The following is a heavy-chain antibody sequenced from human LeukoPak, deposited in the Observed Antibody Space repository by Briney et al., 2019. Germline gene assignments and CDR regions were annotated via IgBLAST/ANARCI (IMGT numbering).Heavy chain of an antibody. V-gene: IGHV3-21*01. CDR2: ISSSSSYI. D-gene: IGHD3-10*01. Sequence: GGSLRLSCAASGFTFSSYAMSWVRQAPGKGLEWVSSISSSSSYIYYADSVKGRFTISRDNAKNSLYLQMNSLRAEDTAVYYCARELSGSEFYDAFDIWGQGTMVTVSS. J-gene: IGHJ3*02. CDR1: GFTFSSYA. CDR3: ARELSGSEFYDAFDI.